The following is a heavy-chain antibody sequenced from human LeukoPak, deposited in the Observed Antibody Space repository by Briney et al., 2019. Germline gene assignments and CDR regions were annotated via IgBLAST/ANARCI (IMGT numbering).Heavy chain of an antibody. V-gene: IGHV3-48*02. J-gene: IGHJ3*02. D-gene: IGHD3-22*01. Sequence: QPGGSLRLSCAASGFTFSSYSMNWVRQAPGKGLEWVSYISTSSSTRNYADSVKGRFTISRDNAQNSLYLQMNSLRDEDTAVYYCAFPYYYDSSAPADAFDIWGQGTMVTVSS. CDR1: GFTFSSYS. CDR3: AFPYYYDSSAPADAFDI. CDR2: ISTSSSTR.